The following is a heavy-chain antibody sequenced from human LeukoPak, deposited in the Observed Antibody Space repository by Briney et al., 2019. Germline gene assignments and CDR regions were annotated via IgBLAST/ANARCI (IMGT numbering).Heavy chain of an antibody. D-gene: IGHD5-12*01. CDR3: ARDEYSGYLPRAFDI. V-gene: IGHV3-21*01. J-gene: IGHJ3*02. CDR1: AFTFSSYS. Sequence: GSLRLSCAASAFTFSSYSMNWVRQAPGKGLEWVSSISSSGSYIYYADSVKGRFTISRDNAKNSLYLQMNSLRAEDTAVYYCARDEYSGYLPRAFDIWGQGTMVTVSS. CDR2: ISSSGSYI.